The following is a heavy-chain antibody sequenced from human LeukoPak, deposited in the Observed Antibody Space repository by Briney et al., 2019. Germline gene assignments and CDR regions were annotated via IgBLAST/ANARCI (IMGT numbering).Heavy chain of an antibody. CDR1: RFSFSSYS. CDR3: ARDTMAAAGHRLDY. Sequence: PGGSLRLSCAASRFSFSSYSMKWVRQATGKGLEWVSYISSSSSTIYYADSVKGRFTISRDNAKNSLYLQMNSLRAEDTAVYYCARDTMAAAGHRLDYWGQGTLVTVSS. V-gene: IGHV3-48*01. CDR2: ISSSSSTI. J-gene: IGHJ4*02. D-gene: IGHD6-13*01.